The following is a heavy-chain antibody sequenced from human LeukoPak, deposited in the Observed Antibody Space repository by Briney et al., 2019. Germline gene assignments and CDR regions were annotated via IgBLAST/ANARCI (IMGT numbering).Heavy chain of an antibody. J-gene: IGHJ5*02. Sequence: SETLSLACAVYGGSFSGQYWSWIRQLPGDGLVWIGEINHSVSTNYNPTLKSRVTISVATSRTQSSLNLSSVTAADTAVYYCARLKGPPYIVVVPAAMIRNWFDPWGQGTLVTVSS. V-gene: IGHV4-34*01. CDR1: GGSFSGQY. CDR3: ARLKGPPYIVVVPAAMIRNWFDP. D-gene: IGHD2-2*01. CDR2: INHSVST.